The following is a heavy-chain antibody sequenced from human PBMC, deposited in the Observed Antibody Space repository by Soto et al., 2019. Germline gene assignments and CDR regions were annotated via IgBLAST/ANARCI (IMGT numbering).Heavy chain of an antibody. D-gene: IGHD2-2*01. CDR3: ASSRSCSSASCLNAAFDF. J-gene: IGHJ4*02. CDR1: GYTFTSFD. V-gene: IGHV1-2*04. Sequence: ASVKVSCKASGYTFTSFDISWVRQAPGQGLEWMGWINPNSGGTNYAQKFQGWVTMTRDTSISTAYMELSRLSSDDTAVYYCASSRSCSSASCLNAAFDFWGQGTLVTVSS. CDR2: INPNSGGT.